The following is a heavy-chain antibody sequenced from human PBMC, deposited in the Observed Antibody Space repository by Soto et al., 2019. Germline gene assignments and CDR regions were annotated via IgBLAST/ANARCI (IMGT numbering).Heavy chain of an antibody. J-gene: IGHJ6*03. CDR2: ISAYNGNT. Sequence: GASVKVSCKASGYTFTSYGISWVRQAPGQGLEWMGWISAYNGNTNYAQKLQGRVTMTTDTSTSTAYMELRSLRSDDTAVYYCAREYYTTPYYYYYYMDVWGKGTTVTVSS. D-gene: IGHD1-26*01. V-gene: IGHV1-18*01. CDR1: GYTFTSYG. CDR3: AREYYTTPYYYYYYMDV.